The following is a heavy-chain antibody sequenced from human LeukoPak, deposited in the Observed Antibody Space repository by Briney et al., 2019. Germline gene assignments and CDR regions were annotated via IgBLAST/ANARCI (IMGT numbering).Heavy chain of an antibody. CDR2: ISGSGGST. CDR1: GFTFSSYA. CDR3: AKDGDSSGWYEFDY. D-gene: IGHD6-19*01. J-gene: IGHJ4*02. V-gene: IGHV3-23*01. Sequence: PGGSLRLSCAASGFTFSSYAMSWVRQAPGKGLEWVSTISGSGGSTYYADSVKGRFTISRDNSKNTLYLQMNSLRAEDTAVYYCAKDGDSSGWYEFDYWGQGTLVTVSP.